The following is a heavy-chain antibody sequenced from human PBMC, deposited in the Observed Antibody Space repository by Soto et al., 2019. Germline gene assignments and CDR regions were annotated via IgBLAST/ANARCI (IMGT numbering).Heavy chain of an antibody. V-gene: IGHV1-46*01. Sequence: WASVKVSCKASGYTFTSYYMHWVRQAPGQGLEWMGIINPSGGSTSYAQKFQGRVTMTRDTSTSTVYMELSSLRSEDTAVYYCARGKGSGYDFWSGYYVFDYWGQGTLVTVSS. J-gene: IGHJ4*02. D-gene: IGHD3-3*01. CDR1: GYTFTSYY. CDR2: INPSGGST. CDR3: ARGKGSGYDFWSGYYVFDY.